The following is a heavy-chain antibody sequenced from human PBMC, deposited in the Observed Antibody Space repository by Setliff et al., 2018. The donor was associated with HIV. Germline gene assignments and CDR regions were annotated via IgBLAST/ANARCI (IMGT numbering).Heavy chain of an antibody. J-gene: IGHJ4*02. D-gene: IGHD3-10*01. CDR3: ATGPDVLLWFGEQI. CDR1: SSGEYY. Sequence: SSGEYYWSWIRQSPGKGLEWVGLMRTEAYGGTTEYAASVKGRFIISRDNSKNIAYLQMNSLRIEDTAVYFCATGPDVLLWFGEQIWGQGTLVTVSS. CDR2: MRTEAYGGTT. V-gene: IGHV3-49*03.